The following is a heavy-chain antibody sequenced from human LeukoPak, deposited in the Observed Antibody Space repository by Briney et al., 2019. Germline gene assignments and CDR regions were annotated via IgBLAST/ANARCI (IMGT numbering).Heavy chain of an antibody. J-gene: IGHJ4*02. CDR1: GVTFSSRW. Sequence: GGSLRLSCAASGVTFSSRWMHWVRQAPGKGLVWVSRINPDGTSTSYADSVKGRFTISRDNAKNTLYLQMNSLRAEDTAVYYCARSMTGVNDYWGQGTLVTVSS. CDR3: ARSMTGVNDY. D-gene: IGHD3-9*01. V-gene: IGHV3-74*01. CDR2: INPDGTST.